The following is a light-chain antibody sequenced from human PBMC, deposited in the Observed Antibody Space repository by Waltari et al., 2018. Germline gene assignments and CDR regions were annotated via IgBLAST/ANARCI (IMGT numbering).Light chain of an antibody. CDR3: QQRYAWPIT. V-gene: IGKV3-11*01. J-gene: IGKJ4*01. Sequence: EIVLTQSPATLSLSPGERATLSCRASQSVDSQLAWYQQKTGQAPRLLIHDVSNRATGIPPRFSGSGFGTDFRLTIGSLEPEDSAVYYCQQRYAWPITFGGGTKVEI. CDR2: DVS. CDR1: QSVDSQ.